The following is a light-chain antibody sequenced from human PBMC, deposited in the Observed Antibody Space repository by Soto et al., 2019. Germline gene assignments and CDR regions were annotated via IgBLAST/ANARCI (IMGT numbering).Light chain of an antibody. CDR2: AAS. V-gene: IGKV1-39*01. J-gene: IGKJ1*01. CDR3: QQSFSSPPWT. Sequence: DIQMTQSPSSLSASVGDSVTITCRASQNIKTYLNWYQQKPGKAPNLLIYAASSLHSGVPSRFSGSGSGTDFTLTISSLPPADFATYYCQQSFSSPPWTFGQGTKVEIK. CDR1: QNIKTY.